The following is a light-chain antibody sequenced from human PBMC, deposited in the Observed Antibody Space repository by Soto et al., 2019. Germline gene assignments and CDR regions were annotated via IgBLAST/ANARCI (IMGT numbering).Light chain of an antibody. CDR1: SSDVGLYDY. Sequence: QSALTQPASVSGSPGQSITISCTGTSSDVGLYDYVSWYQQHPGKAPQLMIYAVSNRPSGVSNRFSASKSGNTASLFISGLQAEDEADYYCSSYTSDRSYVLGDRTKVT. J-gene: IGLJ1*01. CDR2: AVS. CDR3: SSYTSDRSYV. V-gene: IGLV2-14*01.